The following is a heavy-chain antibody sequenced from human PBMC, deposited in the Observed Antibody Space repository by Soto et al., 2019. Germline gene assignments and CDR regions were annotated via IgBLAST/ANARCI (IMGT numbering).Heavy chain of an antibody. CDR2: IYYSGST. J-gene: IGHJ4*02. Sequence: SETLSLTCTVSGGSISSSSHYWGWIRQPPGKGLEWIGSIYYSGSTYYNPSLKSRVTISVDTSKNQFSLKLSSVTAADTAVYYCARGTGTTPMFDYWGQGTLVTVSS. V-gene: IGHV4-39*01. CDR1: GGSISSSSHY. CDR3: ARGTGTTPMFDY. D-gene: IGHD1-7*01.